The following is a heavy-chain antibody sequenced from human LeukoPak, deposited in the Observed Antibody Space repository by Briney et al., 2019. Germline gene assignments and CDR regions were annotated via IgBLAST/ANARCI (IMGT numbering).Heavy chain of an antibody. CDR3: ASLDCSSTSCYGNFDY. J-gene: IGHJ4*02. V-gene: IGHV3-21*01. D-gene: IGHD2-2*01. CDR1: GFTFSSYS. Sequence: PGGSLRLSCAASGFTFSSYSMNWVRQAPGKGLEWVSSISSSSSYIYYADSVKGRFTISRDNAKNSLYLQMNSLRAEDTAVYYCASLDCSSTSCYGNFDYWGQGTLVTVSS. CDR2: ISSSSSYI.